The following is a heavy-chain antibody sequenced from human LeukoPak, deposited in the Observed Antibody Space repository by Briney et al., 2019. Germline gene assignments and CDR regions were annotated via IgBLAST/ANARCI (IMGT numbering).Heavy chain of an antibody. Sequence: AGGSLRLFCAASGFTFSIYDMYWIRQSPGKGLECVSVISRGGISYYADSVKGRFTISRDNSKNTLYLQMNSLRAEDTAVYYCARAGATVGYWGQGTLVTVSS. V-gene: IGHV3-66*01. CDR1: GFTFSIYD. D-gene: IGHD4-17*01. CDR2: ISRGGIS. CDR3: ARAGATVGY. J-gene: IGHJ4*02.